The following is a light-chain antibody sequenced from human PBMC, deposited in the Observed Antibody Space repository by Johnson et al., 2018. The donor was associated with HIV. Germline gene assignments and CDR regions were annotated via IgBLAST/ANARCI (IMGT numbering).Light chain of an antibody. CDR2: ENN. CDR3: GTWDSSLSAYV. Sequence: QPVLTQPPSVSAAPGQKVTISCSGSSSNIGNNYVSWYQQLPGTAPKLLIYENNKRPSGIPDRFSGSKSGTSATLGITGLQTGDEADYYCGTWDSSLSAYVCGTGTKFNVL. V-gene: IGLV1-51*02. CDR1: SSNIGNNY. J-gene: IGLJ1*01.